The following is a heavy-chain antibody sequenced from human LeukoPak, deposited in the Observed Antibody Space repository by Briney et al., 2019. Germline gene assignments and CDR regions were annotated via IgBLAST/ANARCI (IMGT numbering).Heavy chain of an antibody. CDR2: LYYSGST. V-gene: IGHV4-39*01. CDR1: VGSITSGSYN. CDR3: SGWEELDY. D-gene: IGHD6-19*01. J-gene: IGHJ4*02. Sequence: PSETLSLSCTVSVGSITSGSYNWGCIRQPPGKGLECTGTLYYSGSTYYNPSLKSRGTISVDTAKTLFSLKLSSVTAPDTAVYYWSGWEELDYWGQGTLVT.